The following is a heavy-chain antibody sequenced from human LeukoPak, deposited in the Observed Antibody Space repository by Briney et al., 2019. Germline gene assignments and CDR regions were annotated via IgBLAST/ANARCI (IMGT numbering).Heavy chain of an antibody. D-gene: IGHD1-1*01. CDR2: IYYSGST. J-gene: IGHJ4*02. CDR3: ARELNWNDFDY. CDR1: GGSISSYY. Sequence: PSETLSLTCTVSGGSISSYYWSWIRQPPGKGLEWIGYIYYSGSTNYNPSLKSRVTISVDTSKNQFSLKLSSVTAADTAVYYCARELNWNDFDYWGQGTLVTVSS. V-gene: IGHV4-59*12.